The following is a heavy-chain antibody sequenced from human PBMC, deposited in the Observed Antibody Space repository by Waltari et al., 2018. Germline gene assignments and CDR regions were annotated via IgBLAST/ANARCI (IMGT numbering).Heavy chain of an antibody. CDR1: GGSISGFY. CDR2: FYYPGGT. CDR3: AGGGGDDWEWFDP. V-gene: IGHV4-59*01. J-gene: IGHJ5*02. D-gene: IGHD2-21*02. Sequence: QVLLQESGSSLLKPSETLSLICTASGGSISGFYWSWVRQPPGKGLDRIGYFYYPGGTKFTPNLRIRITMSEDTSKNQFSLKLRSVADADTAFYYCAGGGGDDWEWFDPWGQGTLVTVSS.